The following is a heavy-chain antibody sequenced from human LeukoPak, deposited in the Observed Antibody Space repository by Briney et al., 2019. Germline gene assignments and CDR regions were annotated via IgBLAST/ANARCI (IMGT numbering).Heavy chain of an antibody. CDR1: GFTFSSYS. J-gene: IGHJ4*02. D-gene: IGHD1-26*01. CDR2: ITSSSSAI. V-gene: IGHV3-48*02. CDR3: AKVAGSGSYVAVFDY. Sequence: GGSLRLSCAASGFTFSSYSMNWVRQAPGKGLEWVSYITSSSSAIYYADSVKGRFTVSRDNGKNSLYLQMNSLRDEDTAVYYCAKVAGSGSYVAVFDYWGQGTLVTVSS.